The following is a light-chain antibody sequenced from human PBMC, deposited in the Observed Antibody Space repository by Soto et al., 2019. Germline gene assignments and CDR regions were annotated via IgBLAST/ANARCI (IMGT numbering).Light chain of an antibody. Sequence: QSVLTQPAFVSGSPGQSITISCTGTSSDVGGYNYVSWYQQHPGKAPKLMIYEVSNRPSGVSNRFSGSKSGNTASLTISGLQAEDEAEYHCCSYTNRATYVFGTGTKVTVL. J-gene: IGLJ1*01. V-gene: IGLV2-14*01. CDR1: SSDVGGYNY. CDR2: EVS. CDR3: CSYTNRATYV.